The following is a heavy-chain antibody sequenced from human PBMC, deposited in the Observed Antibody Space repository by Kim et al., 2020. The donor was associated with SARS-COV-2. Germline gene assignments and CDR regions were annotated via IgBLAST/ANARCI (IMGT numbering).Heavy chain of an antibody. CDR1: GFTFSSYA. V-gene: IGHV3-23*01. CDR2: ISGSGGST. J-gene: IGHJ4*02. D-gene: IGHD5-18*01. Sequence: GGSLRLSCAASGFTFSSYAISWVRQAPGKGLEWVSAISGSGGSTYYADSVKGRFTISRDNSKNTLYLQMNSLRAEDTAVYYCAKGGKYSYGYEWGQGTLVTVSS. CDR3: AKGGKYSYGYE.